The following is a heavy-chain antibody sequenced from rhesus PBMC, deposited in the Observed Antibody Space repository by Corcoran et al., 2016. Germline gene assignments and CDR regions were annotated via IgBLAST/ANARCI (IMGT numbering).Heavy chain of an antibody. V-gene: IGHV1S2*01. CDR3: ARVDPSAYVYFDF. D-gene: IGHD2-39*01. CDR1: GYTFTDYY. J-gene: IGHJ4*01. Sequence: QVQLVQSGAEVKKPGSSVKVSCKASGYTFTDYYIHWVRKSPRQGLEWMGWINPYNGNTRYAQKFQGRVTMTRDTSTTTVYMELSSLRSEDTAVYYCARVDPSAYVYFDFLGQGVLVTVSS. CDR2: INPYNGNT.